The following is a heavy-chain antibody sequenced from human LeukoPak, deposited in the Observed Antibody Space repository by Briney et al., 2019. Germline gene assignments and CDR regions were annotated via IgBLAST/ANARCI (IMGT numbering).Heavy chain of an antibody. J-gene: IGHJ4*02. CDR1: GFTFDNYA. CDR2: ISWSSGSI. CDR3: ARDGTYYDFWSGYYTPTYYFDY. Sequence: PGGSLRLSCAASGFTFDNYAMHWVRQAPGKGLEWVSGISWSSGSIGYADSVKGRFTISRDNAKNSLYLQMNSLRAEDTAVYYCARDGTYYDFWSGYYTPTYYFDYWGQGTLVTVSS. D-gene: IGHD3-3*01. V-gene: IGHV3-9*01.